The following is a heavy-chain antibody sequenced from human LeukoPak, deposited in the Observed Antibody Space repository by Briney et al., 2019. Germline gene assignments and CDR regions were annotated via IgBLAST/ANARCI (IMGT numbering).Heavy chain of an antibody. CDR2: INHSGST. CDR1: GGSFSGYY. D-gene: IGHD3-10*01. V-gene: IGHV4-34*01. CDR3: ARDLGVDYFDY. Sequence: SETLSLTCAVYGGSFSGYYWSWIRQPPGKGLEWIGEINHSGSTNYNPSLKSRVTILVDTSKNQFSLKLSSVTAADTAVYYCARDLGVDYFDYWGQGTLVTVSS. J-gene: IGHJ4*02.